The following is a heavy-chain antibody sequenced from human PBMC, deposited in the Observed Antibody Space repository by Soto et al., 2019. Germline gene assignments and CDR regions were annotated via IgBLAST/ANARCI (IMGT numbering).Heavy chain of an antibody. Sequence: QVQLVQSGAEVKKPGSSVKVSCKASGGTFSSYAISWVRQAPGQGLEWMGGIIPFFGTANYAQKFQGRVTITADESTSPAYMERSSLRSEDTAVYYCASPRGAVAGDYFYYGIDVWGQGTTVTVSS. D-gene: IGHD6-19*01. J-gene: IGHJ6*02. CDR2: IIPFFGTA. CDR3: ASPRGAVAGDYFYYGIDV. CDR1: GGTFSSYA. V-gene: IGHV1-69*12.